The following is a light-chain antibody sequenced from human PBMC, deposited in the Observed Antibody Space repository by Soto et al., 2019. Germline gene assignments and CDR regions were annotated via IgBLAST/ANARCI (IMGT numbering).Light chain of an antibody. CDR2: EVS. CDR3: SSFAGNSNLV. V-gene: IGLV2-8*01. Sequence: QSALTQPPSASGSPGQSVTISCTGTSSDVGGYNYVSWYQQHPGKAPKLMISEVSKRPSGVPDRFSGSKSGNTASLTVSGLQAEDDADYYCSSFAGNSNLVFGGGTKLTVL. CDR1: SSDVGGYNY. J-gene: IGLJ2*01.